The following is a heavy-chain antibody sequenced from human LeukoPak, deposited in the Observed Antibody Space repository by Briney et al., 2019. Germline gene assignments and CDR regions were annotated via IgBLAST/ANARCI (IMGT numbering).Heavy chain of an antibody. Sequence: PGRSLRLSCVVSGFNSEDHAMHWVRQAPGKGLEWVSGIYWSSSGTGYADSVKGRFTVSGDSAKNSLYLQMNSLRPEDTALYYCVKDMNPGGADVWGQGTTVTVSS. CDR1: GFNSEDHA. V-gene: IGHV3-9*02. D-gene: IGHD3-10*01. J-gene: IGHJ6*02. CDR3: VKDMNPGGADV. CDR2: IYWSSSGT.